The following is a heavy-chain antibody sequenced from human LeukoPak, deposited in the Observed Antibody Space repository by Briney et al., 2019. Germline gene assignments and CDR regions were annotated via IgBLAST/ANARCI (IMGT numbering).Heavy chain of an antibody. D-gene: IGHD3-16*02. V-gene: IGHV4-59*01. CDR1: GGSISSYY. Sequence: SETLSLTCTVSGGSISSYYWSWIRQPPGKGLEWIGYIYYSGSTNYNPSLKSRVTISVDTSKNQFSLKLSSVTAADTAVYYCAASSGGVIAIDAFDIWGQGTMVTVSS. J-gene: IGHJ3*02. CDR2: IYYSGST. CDR3: AASSGGVIAIDAFDI.